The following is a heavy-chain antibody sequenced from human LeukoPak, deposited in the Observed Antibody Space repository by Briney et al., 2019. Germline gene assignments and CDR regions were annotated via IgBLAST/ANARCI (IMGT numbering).Heavy chain of an antibody. CDR1: GFTFSSYS. CDR2: INWNGGST. J-gene: IGHJ4*02. V-gene: IGHV3-20*04. Sequence: GGSLRLSCAASGFTFSSYSMNWVRQAPGKGLEWVSGINWNGGSTGYADSVKGRFTISRDNAKNSLYLQMNSLRAEDTALYYCARSIFGVLNPFDYWGQGTLVTVSS. CDR3: ARSIFGVLNPFDY. D-gene: IGHD3-3*01.